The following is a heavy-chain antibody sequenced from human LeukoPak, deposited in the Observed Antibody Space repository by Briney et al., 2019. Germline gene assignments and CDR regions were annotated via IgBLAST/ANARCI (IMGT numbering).Heavy chain of an antibody. D-gene: IGHD1-26*01. Sequence: GASVKVSCKASGYTFTSYYIHWVRQAPGQGLEWMGIINPSGGSTSYAQKFQGRVTMTRDTSTSTVYMEVSSLRSEDTAVYYCARDPPLVSSGSYYAAYYFDYWGQGTLVTVSP. CDR1: GYTFTSYY. V-gene: IGHV1-46*01. CDR3: ARDPPLVSSGSYYAAYYFDY. CDR2: INPSGGST. J-gene: IGHJ4*02.